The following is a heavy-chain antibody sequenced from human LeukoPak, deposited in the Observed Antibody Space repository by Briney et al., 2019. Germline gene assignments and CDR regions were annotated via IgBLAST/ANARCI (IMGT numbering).Heavy chain of an antibody. CDR1: GYTFSSYY. J-gene: IGHJ4*02. Sequence: ASVKVSCKASGYTFSSYYMQWVRQAPGLGLEWMGRIIPTLEVANYAQKFQGRVTITADKSTSTAYMELSSLRPEDTAVYYCARVISGTWLWFWGQGTLVTVSS. D-gene: IGHD1-14*01. CDR3: ARVISGTWLWF. V-gene: IGHV1-69*04. CDR2: IIPTLEVA.